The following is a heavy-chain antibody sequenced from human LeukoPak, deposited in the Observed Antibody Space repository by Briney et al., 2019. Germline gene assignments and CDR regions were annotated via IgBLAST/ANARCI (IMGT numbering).Heavy chain of an antibody. CDR1: GGSFSGYY. D-gene: IGHD3-22*01. Sequence: SSETLSLTCAVYGGSFSGYYWSWIRQPPGKGLEWIGEINHSGSTNYNPSLKGRVTISVDTSKNQFSLKLSSVTAADTAVYYCARGRWWPGVVVASINWFDTCGQRTLVTVSS. J-gene: IGHJ5*02. CDR3: ARGRWWPGVVVASINWFDT. CDR2: INHSGST. V-gene: IGHV4-34*01.